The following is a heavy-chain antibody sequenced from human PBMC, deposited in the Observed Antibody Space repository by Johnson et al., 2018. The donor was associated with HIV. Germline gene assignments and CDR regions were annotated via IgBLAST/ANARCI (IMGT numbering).Heavy chain of an antibody. CDR1: GFTFSSYA. CDR3: ARRAFEWDLPGGAFDI. D-gene: IGHD1-26*01. V-gene: IGHV3-48*04. J-gene: IGHJ3*02. CDR2: ISSSGETR. Sequence: VQLVESGGGVVQPGRSLRLSCAASGFTFSSYAMHWVRQAPGKGLEWFAYISSSGETRYYADSVRGRFTISRDNAKNSLYLQMNSLRAEDTALYYCARRAFEWDLPGGAFDIWGQGTMVTVSS.